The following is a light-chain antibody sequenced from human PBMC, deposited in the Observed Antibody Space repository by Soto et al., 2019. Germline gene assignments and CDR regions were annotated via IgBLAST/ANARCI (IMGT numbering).Light chain of an antibody. Sequence: QSVLTQPPSASETPGQRLTISCSGSASNIGSNPVSWYQQVPGTAPRLLIESNVQRPSGVPDRFSGSKSGASVSLAISGLQSEDEANYFCASWDDDVDGVVFGGGTKLTVL. V-gene: IGLV1-44*01. J-gene: IGLJ2*01. CDR3: ASWDDDVDGVV. CDR1: ASNIGSNP. CDR2: SNV.